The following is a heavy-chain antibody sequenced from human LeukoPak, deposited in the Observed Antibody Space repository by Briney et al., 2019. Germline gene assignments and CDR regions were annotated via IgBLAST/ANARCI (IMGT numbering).Heavy chain of an antibody. V-gene: IGHV3-30*03. Sequence: GGSLRLSCAASGFTFSSYGMHWVRQAPGKGLEWVAVISYDGSNKYYADSVKGRFTISRDNAKNSLYLQMNSLRAEDTAVYYCARDHRGVNDYWGQGTLVTVSS. CDR3: ARDHRGVNDY. CDR1: GFTFSSYG. CDR2: ISYDGSNK. D-gene: IGHD3-10*01. J-gene: IGHJ4*02.